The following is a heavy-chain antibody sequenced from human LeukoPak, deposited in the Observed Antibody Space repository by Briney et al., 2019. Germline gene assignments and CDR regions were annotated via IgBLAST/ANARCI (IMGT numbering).Heavy chain of an antibody. D-gene: IGHD3-10*01. Sequence: PGGSLRLSCAASGFTFSGYAMSWVRQAPGRGLEWVSTIIGTGGNTYYADSVKGRFTISRDNSKNMLYLQMNNLRVEDTALYFCAKFGLWSRNYFDYWGQGTLVTVSS. CDR1: GFTFSGYA. CDR2: IIGTGGNT. J-gene: IGHJ4*02. V-gene: IGHV3-23*01. CDR3: AKFGLWSRNYFDY.